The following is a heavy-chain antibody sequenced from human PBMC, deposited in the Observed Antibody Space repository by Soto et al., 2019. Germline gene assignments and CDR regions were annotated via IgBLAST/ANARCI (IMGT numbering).Heavy chain of an antibody. CDR3: ARVEAVAGLYNYHGLDV. V-gene: IGHV1-69*12. CDR2: IVPIFGTT. D-gene: IGHD6-19*01. Sequence: QVQLVQSGAEVKKPGSSVKVSCKVSGGTFSNYAIDWVRLAPGHGLEWMGGIVPIFGTTYYTQKSQGRATISADDSTTTAYLEMSSLRSEDTAIYYCARVEAVAGLYNYHGLDVWGQGTAVTVSS. CDR1: GGTFSNYA. J-gene: IGHJ6*02.